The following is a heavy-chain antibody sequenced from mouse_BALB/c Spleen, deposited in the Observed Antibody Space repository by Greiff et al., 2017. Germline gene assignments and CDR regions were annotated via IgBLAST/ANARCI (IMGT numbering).Heavy chain of an antibody. D-gene: IGHD2-9*01. J-gene: IGHJ4*01. CDR2: INTYDGDT. V-gene: IGHV1-20*02. CDR3: ARSYSGYDHYAMDY. CDR1: GYSFTGYF. Sequence: EVQLQQSGPELVKPGASVKISCKASGYSFTGYFMNWVMQSHGKSLEWVGRINTYDGDTFYTQKFKGKSTLTVDKSSSTAHMELSSLASEDTAVYYCARSYSGYDHYAMDYWGQGTTLTVSS.